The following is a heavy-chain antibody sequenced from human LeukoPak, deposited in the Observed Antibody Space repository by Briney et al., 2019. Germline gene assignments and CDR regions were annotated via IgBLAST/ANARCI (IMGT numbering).Heavy chain of an antibody. V-gene: IGHV3-21*01. D-gene: IGHD6-19*01. CDR2: ISSTSSYM. J-gene: IGHJ3*01. CDR3: ARDRGTGWYTEDSFDF. Sequence: GGSLRLSCVASGFTFSRYTMNWVRQTPGKGLEWVSSISSTSSYMDYADSVKGRFTISRDNAKDSLYLHMKSLSAEDTAVYYCARDRGTGWYTEDSFDFWGQGTMVTVSS. CDR1: GFTFSRYT.